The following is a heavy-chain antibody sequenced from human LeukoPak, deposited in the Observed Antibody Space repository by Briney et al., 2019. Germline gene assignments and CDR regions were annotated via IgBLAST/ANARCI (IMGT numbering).Heavy chain of an antibody. J-gene: IGHJ3*02. CDR2: MNPNSGNT. CDR3: ARRPDYGDSIRSPGAFDI. V-gene: IGHV1-8*01. Sequence: ASVKVSCKASGYTFTSYDISWVRQATGQGLEWMGWMNPNSGNTGYAQKFQGRVTMTRNTSISTAYMELSSLRSEDTAVYYCARRPDYGDSIRSPGAFDIWGQGTMVTVSS. D-gene: IGHD4-17*01. CDR1: GYTFTSYD.